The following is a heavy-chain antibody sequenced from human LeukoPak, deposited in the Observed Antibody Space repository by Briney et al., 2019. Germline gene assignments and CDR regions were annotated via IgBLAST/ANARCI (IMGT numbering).Heavy chain of an antibody. CDR3: AKDRDLLLWFGDDY. V-gene: IGHV3-30*02. CDR2: IRYDGSNK. D-gene: IGHD3-10*01. CDR1: GFTFNSYG. J-gene: IGHJ4*02. Sequence: GGSLRLSCAASGFTFNSYGMHWVRQAPGKGLEWVAFIRYDGSNKYYADSVKGRFTISRDNSKNTLYLQMNSLRAEDTAVYYCAKDRDLLLWFGDDYWGQGTLVTVSS.